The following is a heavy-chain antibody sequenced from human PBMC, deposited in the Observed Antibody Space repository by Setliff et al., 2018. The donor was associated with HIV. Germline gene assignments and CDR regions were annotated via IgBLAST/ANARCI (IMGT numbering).Heavy chain of an antibody. CDR1: GYTFTDNY. CDR2: INPSSGRT. V-gene: IGHV1-2*02. Sequence: ASVNVSCKASGYTFTDNYIHWVRQAPGQGLEWVAWINPSSGRTDYAQRFQGRVTLTSDSSISTAYMELSRLRSDDTATYYCTRDYAHYFDFWGQGTLVTVSS. D-gene: IGHD3-16*01. J-gene: IGHJ4*02. CDR3: TRDYAHYFDF.